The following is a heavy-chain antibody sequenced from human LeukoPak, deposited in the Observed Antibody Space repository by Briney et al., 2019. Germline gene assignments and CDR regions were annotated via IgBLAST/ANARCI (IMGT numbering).Heavy chain of an antibody. Sequence: SQTLSLTCAVSGGSISSGGYSWSWIRQPPGKGLEWIGYIYHSGSTYYNPSLKSQVTISVDRSKNQFSLKLSSVTAADTAVYYCARAAEGDYFDYWGQGTLVTVSS. CDR2: IYHSGST. CDR1: GGSISSGGYS. CDR3: ARAAEGDYFDY. V-gene: IGHV4-30-2*01. J-gene: IGHJ4*02. D-gene: IGHD6-19*01.